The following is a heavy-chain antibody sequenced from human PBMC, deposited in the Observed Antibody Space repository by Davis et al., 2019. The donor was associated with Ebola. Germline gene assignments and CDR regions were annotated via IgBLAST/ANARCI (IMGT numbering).Heavy chain of an antibody. D-gene: IGHD5-18*01. Sequence: GESLKISCKGSGYSFTNYWIGWVRQMPGKGLEWMGIIFPRDSDTRYSPSFQGQVTISVDKSISTAYLQWSSLKASDTAMYFCARQGIDTSMVDYHYYAMDVWGQGTTVTVSS. CDR3: ARQGIDTSMVDYHYYAMDV. CDR2: IFPRDSDT. CDR1: GYSFTNYW. V-gene: IGHV5-51*01. J-gene: IGHJ6*02.